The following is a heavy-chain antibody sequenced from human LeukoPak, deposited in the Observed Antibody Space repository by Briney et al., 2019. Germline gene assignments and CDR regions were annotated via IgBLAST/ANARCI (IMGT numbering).Heavy chain of an antibody. J-gene: IGHJ4*02. Sequence: SEPLSLTCTVSGGSISRDYWSWLRQPPGKGLECIDYMYYSGSTNYTPSLKSRVTISVDKSKNQFSLKLSSVAAADTAVYYCARAAARYCTTGVCYTYGAPYFDYWRQGTLVTVSS. D-gene: IGHD2-8*01. V-gene: IGHV4-59*01. CDR2: MYYSGST. CDR3: ARAAARYCTTGVCYTYGAPYFDY. CDR1: GGSISRDY.